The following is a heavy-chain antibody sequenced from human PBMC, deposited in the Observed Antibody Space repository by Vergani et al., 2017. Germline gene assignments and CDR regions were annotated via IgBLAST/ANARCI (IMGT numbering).Heavy chain of an antibody. Sequence: QVQLQESGPGLVKPPGTLSLTCAVSGGSFNSGSYYWSWLRQPAGKRLEWIGRIHTNGVIHYNPSLNSRATISVDTSRNQISLKLTSVTATDTAIYFCARGNPYVDFDIWGQGTMITVSS. D-gene: IGHD3-16*01. CDR1: GGSFNSGSYY. CDR2: IHTNGVI. V-gene: IGHV4-61*02. CDR3: ARGNPYVDFDI. J-gene: IGHJ3*02.